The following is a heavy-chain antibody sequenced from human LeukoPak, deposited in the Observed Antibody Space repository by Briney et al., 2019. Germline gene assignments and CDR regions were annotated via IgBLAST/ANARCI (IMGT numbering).Heavy chain of an antibody. J-gene: IGHJ4*02. CDR1: GFTFSSYA. Sequence: GGSLRLSCAASGFTFSSYAMSWFRQAPGKGLEWVSAVSGSGGSTYYADSVKGRFTISRDNSKNTVYLLMNSLRAEDTAVYYCAKGGLTIFGVVTRFEYWGQGTLVTVSS. CDR3: AKGGLTIFGVVTRFEY. D-gene: IGHD3-3*01. V-gene: IGHV3-23*01. CDR2: VSGSGGST.